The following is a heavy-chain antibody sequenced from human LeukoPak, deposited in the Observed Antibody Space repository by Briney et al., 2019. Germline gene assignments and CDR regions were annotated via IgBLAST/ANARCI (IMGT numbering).Heavy chain of an antibody. J-gene: IGHJ6*03. D-gene: IGHD1-7*01. CDR1: GFTFSSYG. V-gene: IGHV3-30*02. CDR2: IRYDGSNK. CDR3: AKDPGELELPYYYYYMDV. Sequence: GGSLRLSCAASGFTFSSYGMHWVRQAPGKGLEWVASIRYDGSNKYYADSVKGRFTISRDNSKNTLYLQMNSLRAEDTAVYYCAKDPGELELPYYYYYMDVWGKGTTVTVSS.